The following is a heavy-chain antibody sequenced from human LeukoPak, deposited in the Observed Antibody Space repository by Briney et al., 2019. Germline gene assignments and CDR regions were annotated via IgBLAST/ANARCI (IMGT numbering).Heavy chain of an antibody. CDR3: ATIAARGSVCDY. CDR2: INPNSGGT. J-gene: IGHJ4*02. V-gene: IGHV1-2*02. Sequence: GASVKVSCRASGYTFTGYYMHWVRQAPGQGLEWMGWINPNSGGTNYAQKFQGRVTMTRDTSISTAYMELSRLRSDDTAVYYCATIAARGSVCDYWGQGTLVTVSS. D-gene: IGHD6-6*01. CDR1: GYTFTGYY.